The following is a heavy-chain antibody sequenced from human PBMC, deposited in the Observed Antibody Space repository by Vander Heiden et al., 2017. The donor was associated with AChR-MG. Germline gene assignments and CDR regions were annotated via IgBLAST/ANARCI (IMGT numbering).Heavy chain of an antibody. J-gene: IGHJ6*02. CDR2: ISSSGSTI. CDR1: GFTFSAYS. Sequence: QVQLVESGGGLVKPGRSLRLSCAASGFTFSAYSMRGIRQGPGKGLEWVSYISSSGSTIYYADSVKGRFTISRDNAKNSLYLQMNSLRAEDTAVYYCARDYLPAAAGVPDYYYGMDVWGQGTTVTVSS. CDR3: ARDYLPAAAGVPDYYYGMDV. V-gene: IGHV3-11*01. D-gene: IGHD2-2*01.